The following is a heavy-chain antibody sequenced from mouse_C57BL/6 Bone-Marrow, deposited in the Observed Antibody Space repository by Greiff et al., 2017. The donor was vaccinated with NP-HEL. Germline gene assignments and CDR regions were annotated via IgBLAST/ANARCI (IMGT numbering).Heavy chain of an antibody. V-gene: IGHV2-9-1*01. CDR1: GFSLTSYA. CDR3: ARKSYYYGSSFLYYAMDY. J-gene: IGHJ4*01. D-gene: IGHD1-1*01. CDR2: IWTGGGT. Sequence: VKLVESGPGLVAPSQSLSITCTVSGFSLTSYAISWVRQPPGKGLEWLGVIWTGGGTNYNSALKSRLSISKDNSKSQVFLKMNSLQTDDTARYYCARKSYYYGSSFLYYAMDYWGQGTSVTVSS.